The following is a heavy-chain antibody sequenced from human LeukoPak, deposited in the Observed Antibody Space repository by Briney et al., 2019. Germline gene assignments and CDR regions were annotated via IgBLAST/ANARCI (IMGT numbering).Heavy chain of an antibody. CDR1: GGSFSGYY. D-gene: IGHD3-10*02. Sequence: SETLSLTCAVYGGSFSGYYWSWIRQPPGKGLEWIGSIYYSGSTYYNPSLKSRVTISVDTSKNQFSLKLSSVTAADTAVYYCASHSSYVSPFRSWGRGPLVTVSP. V-gene: IGHV4-34*01. CDR2: IYYSGST. J-gene: IGHJ5*02. CDR3: ASHSSYVSPFRS.